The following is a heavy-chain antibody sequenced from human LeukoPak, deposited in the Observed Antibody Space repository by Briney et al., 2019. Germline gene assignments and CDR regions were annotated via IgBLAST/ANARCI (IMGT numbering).Heavy chain of an antibody. CDR1: GFTFSNYA. D-gene: IGHD6-19*01. CDR2: ISGSGGST. V-gene: IGHV3-23*01. CDR3: AKVLAVAGPLFDY. Sequence: PGGSLRLSCSTSGFTFSNYAMSWVRQAPGKGLEWVSAISGSGGSTYYADSVKGRFTISRDNSKNTLYLQMNSLRAEDTAVYYCAKVLAVAGPLFDYWGQGTLVTVSS. J-gene: IGHJ4*02.